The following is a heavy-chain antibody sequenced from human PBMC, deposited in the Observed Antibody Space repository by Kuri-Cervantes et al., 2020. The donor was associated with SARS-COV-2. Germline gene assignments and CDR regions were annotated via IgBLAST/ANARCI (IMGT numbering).Heavy chain of an antibody. V-gene: IGHV3-30-3*01. J-gene: IGHJ3*01. CDR2: ISYDGSNK. Sequence: GESLKISCAASGFTFSSYAMHWVRQAPGKRLEWVAVISYDGSNKYYADSVKGRFTISRDNSKNTLYLQMNSLRAEDTAVYYCARDHCSSTSCYLWGQGTMVTVSS. D-gene: IGHD2-2*01. CDR3: ARDHCSSTSCYL. CDR1: GFTFSSYA.